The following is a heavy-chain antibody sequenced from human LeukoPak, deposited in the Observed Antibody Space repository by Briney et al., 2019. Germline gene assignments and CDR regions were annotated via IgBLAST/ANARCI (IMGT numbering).Heavy chain of an antibody. D-gene: IGHD3-9*01. CDR1: GGSISSYY. CDR3: ARHLLRYFDWLRGYYYMDV. Sequence: PSETLSLTCTVSGGSISSYYWSWIRQPPGKGLEWIGEINHSGSTNYNPSLKSRVTISVDTSKNQFSLKLSSVTAADTAVYYCARHLLRYFDWLRGYYYMDVWGKGTTVTISS. V-gene: IGHV4-34*01. CDR2: INHSGST. J-gene: IGHJ6*03.